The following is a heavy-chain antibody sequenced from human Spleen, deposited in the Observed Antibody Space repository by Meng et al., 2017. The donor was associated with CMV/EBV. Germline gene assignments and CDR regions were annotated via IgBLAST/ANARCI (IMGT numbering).Heavy chain of an antibody. CDR1: GGSISSYY. CDR2: IYYSGST. D-gene: IGHD2-2*01. J-gene: IGHJ4*02. V-gene: IGHV4-59*01. Sequence: QVQLQESGPGLVKPSQTLSPTCTVSGGSISSYYWSWIRQSPGKGLEWIGYIYYSGSTNYNPSLKSRVTISVDTSKNQFSLKLSSVTAADTAIYYCAREKCSSTTCYFDYWGQGTLVTVSS. CDR3: AREKCSSTTCYFDY.